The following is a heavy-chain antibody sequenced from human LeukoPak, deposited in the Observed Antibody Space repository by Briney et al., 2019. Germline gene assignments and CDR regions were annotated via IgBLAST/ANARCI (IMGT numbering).Heavy chain of an antibody. Sequence: ASVKVSCKASGYTFTGYYLHWVRQAPGQGFEWMGWIHPNSGGTNYAQKFQGRVTMTRDTSISTAYMELSSLRSDDTALYYCARLATVPGWGQGTLVTVSS. CDR3: ARLATVPG. CDR1: GYTFTGYY. V-gene: IGHV1-2*02. D-gene: IGHD6-19*01. CDR2: IHPNSGGT. J-gene: IGHJ1*01.